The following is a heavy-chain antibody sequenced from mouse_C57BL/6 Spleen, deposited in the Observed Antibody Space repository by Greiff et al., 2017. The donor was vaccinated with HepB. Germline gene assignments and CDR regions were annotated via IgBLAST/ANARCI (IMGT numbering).Heavy chain of an antibody. V-gene: IGHV5-16*01. CDR3: ARDRRGYFDY. CDR1: GFTFSDYY. Sequence: EVQVVESEGGLVQPGRSMKLSCTASGFTFSDYYMAWVRQVPEKGLEWVANINYDGSSTYYLDSLKSRFIISRDNAKNILYLQMSSLKSEDTATYYCARDRRGYFDYWGQGTTLTVSS. J-gene: IGHJ2*01. CDR2: INYDGSST.